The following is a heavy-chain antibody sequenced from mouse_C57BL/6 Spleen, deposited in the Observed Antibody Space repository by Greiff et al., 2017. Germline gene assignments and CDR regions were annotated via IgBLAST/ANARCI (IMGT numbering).Heavy chain of an antibody. CDR2: IWGGGST. V-gene: IGHV2-5*01. Sequence: QVQLKESGPGLVQPSQSLSITCTASGFSLTSYGVHWVRQSPGKGLEWLGVIWGGGSTDYNAAFMSRLSITKDNSKSQVFFKMNSLQADDTAIYYCAKNEDEGNYIDDYAMDYWGQGTSVTVSS. CDR3: AKNEDEGNYIDDYAMDY. D-gene: IGHD2-1*01. J-gene: IGHJ4*01. CDR1: GFSLTSYG.